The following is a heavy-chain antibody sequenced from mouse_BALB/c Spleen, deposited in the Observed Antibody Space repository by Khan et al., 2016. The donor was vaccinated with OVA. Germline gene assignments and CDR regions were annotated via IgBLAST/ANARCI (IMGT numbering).Heavy chain of an antibody. D-gene: IGHD1-1*01. V-gene: IGHV2-2*02. CDR3: ARNRPLYYYGSSYYFDY. J-gene: IGHJ2*01. CDR1: GFSLTSYG. Sequence: QVQLKESGPGLVQPSQSLSITCTVSGFSLTSYGVHWVRQSPGKGLEWLGVIWSGGSTDYNAAFISRLSISKDNSKSQVFFKMNSLQANDTARYYCARNRPLYYYGSSYYFDYWGQGTTLTVSS. CDR2: IWSGGST.